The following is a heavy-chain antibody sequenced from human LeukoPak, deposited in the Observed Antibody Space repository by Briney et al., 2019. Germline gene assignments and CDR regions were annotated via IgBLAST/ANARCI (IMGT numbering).Heavy chain of an antibody. CDR1: GFTFSTYD. J-gene: IGHJ4*02. D-gene: IGHD1-26*01. V-gene: IGHV3-23*01. Sequence: PGGSLRLSCVASGFTFSTYDMRWVRQAPGKGLEWVSTMTGRGGSTYYADSVKGRFTISRDNANNLLYLQMNSLRAEDTAVYYCASGTIVGARGADNWGQGTLVTVSS. CDR3: ASGTIVGARGADN. CDR2: MTGRGGST.